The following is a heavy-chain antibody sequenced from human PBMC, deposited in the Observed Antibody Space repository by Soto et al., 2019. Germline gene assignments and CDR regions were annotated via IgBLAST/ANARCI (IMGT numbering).Heavy chain of an antibody. CDR1: GYTLTELA. J-gene: IGHJ4*02. V-gene: IGHV1-24*01. CDR3: ATALRRNWTDY. CDR2: FDPEDGET. D-gene: IGHD3-3*01. Sequence: ASEKASCKVSGYTLTELAMHWGRQAPGKGLEWMGGFDPEDGETIYAQKFQGRVTMTEDTYTDTAYMELSSLRSEDTAVYYCATALRRNWTDYWGQGTRVTVSS.